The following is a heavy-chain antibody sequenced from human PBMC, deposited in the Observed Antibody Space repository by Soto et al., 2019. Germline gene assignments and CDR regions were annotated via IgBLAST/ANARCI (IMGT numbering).Heavy chain of an antibody. J-gene: IGHJ4*02. CDR1: W. CDR2: VYQSGNT. D-gene: IGHD6-25*01. CDR3: ARGEREPQREY. Sequence: WWSWGRQPPGKGLEWIGEVYQSGNTNYNPSLKSRVIISVDKSKNQSSLKLSPVPAPATAMYYCARGEREPQREYWGKGTVVTVSP. V-gene: IGHV4-4*02.